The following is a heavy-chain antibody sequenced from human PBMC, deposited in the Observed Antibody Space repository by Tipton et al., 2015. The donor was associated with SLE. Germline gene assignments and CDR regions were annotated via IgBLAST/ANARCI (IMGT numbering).Heavy chain of an antibody. V-gene: IGHV3-30*18. J-gene: IGHJ6*02. CDR3: AKDLTNPSIAVDV. CDR2: IWYDGSNK. CDR1: GFTFSSYG. D-gene: IGHD6-6*01. Sequence: QVQLVQSGGGVVQPGRSLRLSCAASGFTFSSYGMHWVRQAPGKGLEWVAVIWYDGSNKYYADSVKGRFTISRDNSKNTLYLQMNSLRAEDTAVYYCAKDLTNPSIAVDVWGQGTTVTVSS.